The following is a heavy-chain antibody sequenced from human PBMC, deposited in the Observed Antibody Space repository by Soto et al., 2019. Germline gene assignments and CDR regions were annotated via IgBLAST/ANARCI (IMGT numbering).Heavy chain of an antibody. CDR2: IYYSGST. CDR1: GASVSSVY. V-gene: IGHV4-59*02. CDR3: AGADSGNYYHGFQM. Sequence: SEPLSLTCTVSGASVSSVYWSWVRQPPGKGLEWIGYIYYSGSTNYNPSLKSRVTISVDTSKNQFSLRLSSVTAADTAVYYCAGADSGNYYHGFQMWGQGKMVTVSS. J-gene: IGHJ3*02. D-gene: IGHD1-26*01.